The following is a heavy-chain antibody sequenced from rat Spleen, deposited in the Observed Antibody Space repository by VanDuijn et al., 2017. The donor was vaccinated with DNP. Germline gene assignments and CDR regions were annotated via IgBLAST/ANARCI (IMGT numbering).Heavy chain of an antibody. V-gene: IGHV3-1*01. J-gene: IGHJ2*01. CDR1: GYSITANY. CDR3: ARWSRYFDY. Sequence: EVQLQESGPGLVKPSQSLSLTCSVTGYSITANYWAWIRKFPGNKMEWMGYISYSGSTRYNPSLKSRISITRDTSKRQFFLQLNSVTTEDTATYYCARWSRYFDYWGQGVMVTVSS. CDR2: ISYSGST.